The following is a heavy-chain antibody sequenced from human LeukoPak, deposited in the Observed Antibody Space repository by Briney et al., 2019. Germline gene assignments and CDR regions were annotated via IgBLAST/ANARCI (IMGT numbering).Heavy chain of an antibody. D-gene: IGHD6-19*01. V-gene: IGHV1-2*02. CDR1: GYTFTGYY. J-gene: IGHJ4*02. CDR2: INPNSGGT. Sequence: ASVKVSCKASGYTFTGYYMHWVRQAPGQGLEWMGWINPNSGGTNYAQKFQGRVTMTRDTSISTAYMELSRLRSDDTAVYYCARVRPKQWLDQYYFDYWGQGTLVTVSS. CDR3: ARVRPKQWLDQYYFDY.